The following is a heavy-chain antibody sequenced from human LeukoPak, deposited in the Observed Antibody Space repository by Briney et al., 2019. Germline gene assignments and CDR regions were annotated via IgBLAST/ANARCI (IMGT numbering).Heavy chain of an antibody. J-gene: IGHJ4*02. CDR2: IQPDGGVR. D-gene: IGHD4-17*01. V-gene: IGHV3-7*01. Sequence: SGGSLRLSCAASGFTFSSYGMHWVRQGPGKGLEWVASIQPDGGVRHYVDSVKGRFTISRDNAKNSLFLQMNSLRVEDTAVYYCARLFGGVTTFDYWGQGTLVTVSS. CDR3: ARLFGGVTTFDY. CDR1: GFTFSSYG.